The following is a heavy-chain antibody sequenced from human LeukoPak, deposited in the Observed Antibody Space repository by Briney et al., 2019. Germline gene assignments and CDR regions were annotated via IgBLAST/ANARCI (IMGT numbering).Heavy chain of an antibody. D-gene: IGHD1-26*01. J-gene: IGHJ6*02. V-gene: IGHV4-4*02. CDR2: IYHSGST. CDR3: ARVVGATTPPVGMDV. CDR1: GGSISSSNW. Sequence: SETLSLTCAVSGGSISSSNWWSWVRQPPGKGLEWIGEIYHSGSTNYNPSLKSRVTISVDKSKNQFSLKLSSVTAADTAVYYCARVVGATTPPVGMDVWGQGTTVTVSS.